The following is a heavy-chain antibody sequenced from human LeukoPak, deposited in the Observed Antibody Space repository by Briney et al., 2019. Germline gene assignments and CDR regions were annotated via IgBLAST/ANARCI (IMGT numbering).Heavy chain of an antibody. V-gene: IGHV1-69*04. CDR2: IIPILGIA. Sequence: GSSVKVSCKASGGTFSSYAISWVRQAPGQGLEWMGGIIPILGIANYAQKFQGRVTITADKSTSTAYMELSSLRSEDTAVYYCAIKQLGYSSSWYGHYYYGMDVWGQGTTVTASS. CDR3: AIKQLGYSSSWYGHYYYGMDV. CDR1: GGTFSSYA. J-gene: IGHJ6*02. D-gene: IGHD6-13*01.